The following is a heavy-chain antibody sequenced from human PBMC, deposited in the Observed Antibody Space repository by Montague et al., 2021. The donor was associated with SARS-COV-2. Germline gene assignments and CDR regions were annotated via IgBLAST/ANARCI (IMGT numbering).Heavy chain of an antibody. CDR3: AREDAGDWYFGL. CDR2: IYYSGTT. CDR1: GGSISSSSYY. J-gene: IGHJ2*01. D-gene: IGHD1-1*01. Sequence: SETLSLTCTVSGGSISSSSYYWGWIRQPPGKGPEWIGSIYYSGTTFYXPSLRSRVTMSVDTSKNQFSLRPSSVTAADTAVFYCAREDAGDWYFGLWGRGTLVTVSS. V-gene: IGHV4-39*02.